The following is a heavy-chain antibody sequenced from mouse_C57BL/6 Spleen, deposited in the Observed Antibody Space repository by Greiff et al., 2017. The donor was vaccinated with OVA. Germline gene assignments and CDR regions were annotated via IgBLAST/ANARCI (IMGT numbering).Heavy chain of an antibody. Sequence: QVQLQQSGPELVKPGASVTISCKASGYAFSSSWMNWVKQRPGKGLAWIGRISPGDGDTNYNGKFKGKATLTADKSSSTAYMQLSSLTSEDSAVYFCARGTGMAMDYWGQGTSVTVSS. V-gene: IGHV1-82*01. CDR2: ISPGDGDT. J-gene: IGHJ4*01. CDR3: ARGTGMAMDY. CDR1: GYAFSSSW. D-gene: IGHD3-3*01.